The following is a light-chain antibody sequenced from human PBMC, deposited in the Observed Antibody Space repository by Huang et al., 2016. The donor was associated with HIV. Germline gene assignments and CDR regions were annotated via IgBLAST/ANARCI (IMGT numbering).Light chain of an antibody. J-gene: IGKJ2*01. V-gene: IGKV4-1*01. CDR1: QNVLYTSNNKNH. CDR2: WAF. Sequence: DIVLTQSPDSLAVSLGERATINCKSSQNVLYTSNNKNHLAWYQQKPGQPPRLLIYWAFNRESGVPDRCSGSGSGTDFTLTINNVQAEDVAIYYCQQYYHTPVYTFGQGTKLQI. CDR3: QQYYHTPVYT.